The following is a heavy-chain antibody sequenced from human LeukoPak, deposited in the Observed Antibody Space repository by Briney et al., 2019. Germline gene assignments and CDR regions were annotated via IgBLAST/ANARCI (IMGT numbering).Heavy chain of an antibody. CDR2: ISGYNGNT. Sequence: GSVKVSCKASGYTYSKHGLSWVRQAPGQGLEWMGWISGYNGNTNYAQKFQGRVTMTTDTPTSAAYMELRSLTSDDTAVYYCARDQEEGSGRSIYDYWGQGTLVTVSS. CDR3: ARDQEEGSGRSIYDY. V-gene: IGHV1-18*01. CDR1: GYTYSKHG. D-gene: IGHD6-19*01. J-gene: IGHJ4*02.